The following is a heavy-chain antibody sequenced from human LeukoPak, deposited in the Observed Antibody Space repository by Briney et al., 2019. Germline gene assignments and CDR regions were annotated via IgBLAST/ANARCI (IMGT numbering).Heavy chain of an antibody. D-gene: IGHD4-17*01. CDR2: ISSSSSYI. CDR3: ASLHYGDYDFPDY. J-gene: IGHJ4*02. Sequence: GGSLRLSCAASGFTFSSYSMNWVRQAPGKGLEWVSSISSSSSYIYYADSVKGRFTISRDNAKNSLYLQMNSLRSEDTAVYYCASLHYGDYDFPDYWGQGTLVTVSS. V-gene: IGHV3-21*04. CDR1: GFTFSSYS.